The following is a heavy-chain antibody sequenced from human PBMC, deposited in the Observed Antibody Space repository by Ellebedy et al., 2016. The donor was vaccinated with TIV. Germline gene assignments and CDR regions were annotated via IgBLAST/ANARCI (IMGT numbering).Heavy chain of an antibody. Sequence: GESLKISCAASGFTFSSFGMHWVRQAPGKGLEWVAAISYDGNNKYYGDSVKGRFTISRDNSKNTLSLQMNSLRGDDTAVYYCAKELHVDSAYWGQGTLATVSS. D-gene: IGHD5-18*01. CDR1: GFTFSSFG. CDR3: AKELHVDSAY. J-gene: IGHJ4*02. CDR2: ISYDGNNK. V-gene: IGHV3-30*18.